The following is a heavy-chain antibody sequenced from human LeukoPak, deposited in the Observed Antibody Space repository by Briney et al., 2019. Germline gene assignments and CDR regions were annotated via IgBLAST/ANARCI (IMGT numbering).Heavy chain of an antibody. CDR3: ARHASSWYGERFDP. CDR2: IYSSGST. V-gene: IGHV4-59*08. D-gene: IGHD3-10*01. Sequence: SETLSLICSVSGGSINKYYWNWIRQPPGKGLEWIGDIYSSGSTNYNPSLKSRVTISVDTSNNQLSLRLSSVTAADTAVYYCARHASSWYGERFDPWGQGTVVTVSS. J-gene: IGHJ5*02. CDR1: GGSINKYY.